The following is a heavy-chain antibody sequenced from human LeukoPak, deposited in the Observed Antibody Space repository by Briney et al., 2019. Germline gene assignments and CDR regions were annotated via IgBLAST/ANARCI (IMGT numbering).Heavy chain of an antibody. J-gene: IGHJ6*03. CDR2: ISWSSGSI. V-gene: IGHV3-9*01. Sequence: GGSLRLSCAASGFTFDDYAMHWVRQAPGKGLEWVSVISWSSGSIGYADSVKGRFTISRDNAKNSLYLQMNSLRAEDTALYYCAKASLVGLYYYYMDVWGKGTTVTVSS. CDR1: GFTFDDYA. D-gene: IGHD3-10*01. CDR3: AKASLVGLYYYYMDV.